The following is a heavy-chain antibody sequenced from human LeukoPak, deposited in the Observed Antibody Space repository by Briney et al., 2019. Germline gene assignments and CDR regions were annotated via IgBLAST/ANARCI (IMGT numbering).Heavy chain of an antibody. V-gene: IGHV3-11*01. CDR3: SRDPRSLDY. CDR2: ISPNSADI. CDR1: GFTFTDVY. Sequence: GGSLRLSCAASGFTFTDVYTSWIRQSPGKGLEWLAYISPNSADISYADSVKGRFTISRDNAKNSLYLQMNSLRVEDTGIYYCSRDPRSLDYWGQGALVTVSS. J-gene: IGHJ4*02.